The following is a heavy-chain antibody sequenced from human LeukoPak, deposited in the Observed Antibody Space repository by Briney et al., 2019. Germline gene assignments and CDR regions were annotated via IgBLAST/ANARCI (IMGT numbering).Heavy chain of an antibody. CDR1: GGTFSSYA. J-gene: IGHJ4*02. CDR3: ARTPWDILIGGEIP. V-gene: IGHV1-8*02. D-gene: IGHD3-9*01. Sequence: ASVKVSCKASGGTFSSYATNWVRQATGQGLEWMGWMNPNSGNTGYAQKFQGRVTMTRNTSISTAYMELSSLKSEDTAVYYCARTPWDILIGGEIPWGQGTLVTVSS. CDR2: MNPNSGNT.